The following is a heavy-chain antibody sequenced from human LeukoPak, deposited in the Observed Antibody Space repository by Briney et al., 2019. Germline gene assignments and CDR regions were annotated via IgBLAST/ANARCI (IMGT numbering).Heavy chain of an antibody. Sequence: GGSLRLSCAPSGFIFSDYWMGWVRQAPGRGLEWVAKINQDGSEKYYVDSVKGRCTISRDNAKSSVYLQMDSLRDEDTAVYYCVTERRHSSWDHWGQGTLVTVSS. CDR3: VTERRHSSWDH. V-gene: IGHV3-7*01. CDR2: INQDGSEK. D-gene: IGHD6-13*01. J-gene: IGHJ4*02. CDR1: GFIFSDYW.